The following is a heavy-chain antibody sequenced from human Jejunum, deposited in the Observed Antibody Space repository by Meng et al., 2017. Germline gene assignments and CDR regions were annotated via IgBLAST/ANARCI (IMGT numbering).Heavy chain of an antibody. CDR1: GFTFNSYW. Sequence: EVLVVASGGGLVQPGGSLSLSCAASGFTFNSYWMHWVRQGPGKGLVWVSQIKNDGSSTDYADSVKGRFTISRDNAKNMLYLQMNSLRAEDTAVYYCARGRYASVGFDYWGQGTLVTVSS. CDR2: IKNDGSST. D-gene: IGHD2-2*01. V-gene: IGHV3-74*01. CDR3: ARGRYASVGFDY. J-gene: IGHJ4*02.